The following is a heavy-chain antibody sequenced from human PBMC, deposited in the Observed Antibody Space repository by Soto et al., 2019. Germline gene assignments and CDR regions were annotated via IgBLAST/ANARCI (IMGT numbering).Heavy chain of an antibody. Sequence: GGSLRLSCAASGFTFSNYWMTWVRQAPGKGLEWVANMNQDGSEKNYVDSVKGRFTISRDNAKNSLYLQMDSLRAEDTAVYYCATRAFFWGQGTLVTVSS. CDR1: GFTFSNYW. V-gene: IGHV3-7*03. J-gene: IGHJ4*02. CDR2: MNQDGSEK. CDR3: ATRAFF. D-gene: IGHD3-3*01.